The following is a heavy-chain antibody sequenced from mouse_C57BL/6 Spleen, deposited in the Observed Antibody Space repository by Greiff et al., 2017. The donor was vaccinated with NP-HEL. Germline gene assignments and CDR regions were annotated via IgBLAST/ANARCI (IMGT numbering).Heavy chain of an antibody. D-gene: IGHD1-1*01. CDR3: ARLDYSGSTLAY. CDR2: IDPSSGGT. V-gene: IGHV1-72*01. J-gene: IGHJ3*01. Sequence: QVQLQQSGAELVKPGASVKLSCKASGYTFTSYWMHWVKQRPGRGLEWIGRIDPSSGGTKYNEKFKSKATLTVDKPSSTAYMQLSSLTSEDSAVYYCARLDYSGSTLAYWGQGTLVTVSA. CDR1: GYTFTSYW.